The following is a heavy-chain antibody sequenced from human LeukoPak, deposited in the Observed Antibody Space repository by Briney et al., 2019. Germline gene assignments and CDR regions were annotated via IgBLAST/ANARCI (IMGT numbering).Heavy chain of an antibody. D-gene: IGHD5-18*01. CDR2: INHSGST. Sequence: SETLSLTCAVYGGSFSGYYWSWIRQPPGKGLEWIGEINHSGSTNYNPSLKSRVTISVDTSKNQFSLKLSSVTAADTAVYYCARGDRGYSYGPSRYWGQGTLVTVSS. J-gene: IGHJ4*02. CDR3: ARGDRGYSYGPSRY. CDR1: GGSFSGYY. V-gene: IGHV4-34*01.